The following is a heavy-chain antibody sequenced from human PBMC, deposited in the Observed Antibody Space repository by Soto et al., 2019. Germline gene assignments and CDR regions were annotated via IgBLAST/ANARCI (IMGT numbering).Heavy chain of an antibody. CDR3: ARGQQWGWEHYYYYYMDV. CDR1: GYTFTSYD. D-gene: IGHD6-19*01. CDR2: MNPNSGNT. Sequence: GASVKVSCKASGYTFTSYDINWVRRATGQGLEWMGWMNPNSGNTGYAQKFQGRVTMTRNTSISTAYMELSSLRSEDTAVYYCARGQQWGWEHYYYYYMDVWGKGTTVTVSS. J-gene: IGHJ6*03. V-gene: IGHV1-8*01.